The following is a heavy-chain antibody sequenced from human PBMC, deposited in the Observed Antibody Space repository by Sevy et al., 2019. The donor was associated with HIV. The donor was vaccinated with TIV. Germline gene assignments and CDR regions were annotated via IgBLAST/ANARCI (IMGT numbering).Heavy chain of an antibody. V-gene: IGHV1-2*02. D-gene: IGHD3-22*01. CDR2: INPNSGGT. Sequence: ASVKVSCKASGYTFTGYYMHWVRQAPGQGLEWMGWINPNSGGTNYAQKFQGRFTMTRDASINTAYMELTRLSSDDTAVYYCARDYFFDSSGYYSRLGYWGQGTLVTVSS. CDR1: GYTFTGYY. CDR3: ARDYFFDSSGYYSRLGY. J-gene: IGHJ4*02.